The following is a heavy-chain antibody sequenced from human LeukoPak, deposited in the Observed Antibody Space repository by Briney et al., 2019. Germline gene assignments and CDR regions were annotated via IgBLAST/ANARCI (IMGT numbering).Heavy chain of an antibody. D-gene: IGHD6-19*01. Sequence: ASVKVSCKPSGYTFTGYYLHLLRQPPGPGLEWLGLIIPNTGATISAQRCQGRVTLTRDTSINTAYMELTTLTSDDTAVYYCARDRVGSGWPRPYYFEHGGQGALVTVSS. CDR2: IIPNTGAT. V-gene: IGHV1-2*02. J-gene: IGHJ4*02. CDR3: ARDRVGSGWPRPYYFEH. CDR1: GYTFTGYY.